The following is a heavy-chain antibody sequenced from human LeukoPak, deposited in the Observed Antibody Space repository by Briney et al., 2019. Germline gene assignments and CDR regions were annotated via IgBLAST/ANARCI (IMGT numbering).Heavy chain of an antibody. Sequence: KPGRSLRLSCTASGFTFGDYAMSWFRQAPGKGLEWVGFIRSKAYGGTTEYAASVKGRFTISRDDSKSIAYLQMNSLKTEDTAVYYCTRVLRYSSSWRYYYYYMDVWGKGTSVTVSS. V-gene: IGHV3-49*05. CDR1: GFTFGDYA. D-gene: IGHD6-13*01. J-gene: IGHJ6*03. CDR2: IRSKAYGGTT. CDR3: TRVLRYSSSWRYYYYYMDV.